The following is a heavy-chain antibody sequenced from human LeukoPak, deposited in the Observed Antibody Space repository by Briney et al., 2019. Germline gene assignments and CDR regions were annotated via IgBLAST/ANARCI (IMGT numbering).Heavy chain of an antibody. CDR2: IYSDNT. Sequence: GGSLRLSCTVSGFTVSSNSMSWVRQAPGKGLEWVSFIYSDNTHYSDSVKGRFTISRDNSKSTLYLQMNSLRAEDTAVYYCARTNKSYSGSYSYYYYYMDVWGKGTTVTISS. CDR1: GFTVSSNS. D-gene: IGHD1-26*01. V-gene: IGHV3-53*01. CDR3: ARTNKSYSGSYSYYYYYMDV. J-gene: IGHJ6*03.